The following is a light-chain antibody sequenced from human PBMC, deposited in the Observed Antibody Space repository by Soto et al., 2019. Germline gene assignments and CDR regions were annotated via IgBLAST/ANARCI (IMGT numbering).Light chain of an antibody. Sequence: GSPGQSITISCTGTSSDVGGYNYVSWYQQHPGKAPKLMIYDVSNRPSGVSNRFSGSKSGNTASLTISGLQAEDEADYYCSSYTSSSFYVFGTGTKVTVL. V-gene: IGLV2-14*04. CDR3: SSYTSSSFYV. J-gene: IGLJ1*01. CDR1: SSDVGGYNY. CDR2: DVS.